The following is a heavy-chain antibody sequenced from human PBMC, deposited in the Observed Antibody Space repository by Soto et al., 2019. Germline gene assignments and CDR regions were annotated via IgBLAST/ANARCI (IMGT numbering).Heavy chain of an antibody. CDR2: IYYSGST. Sequence: SETLSLTCTVSGGSIRSYYWSRIRQPPGKGLEWIGYIYYSGSTNYNPSLKSRVTISVDTSKNQFSLKLSSVTAADTAVYYCARPGNYGSGSYLYYLDYWGQGTLVTVSS. D-gene: IGHD3-10*01. J-gene: IGHJ4*02. CDR1: GGSIRSYY. CDR3: ARPGNYGSGSYLYYLDY. V-gene: IGHV4-59*08.